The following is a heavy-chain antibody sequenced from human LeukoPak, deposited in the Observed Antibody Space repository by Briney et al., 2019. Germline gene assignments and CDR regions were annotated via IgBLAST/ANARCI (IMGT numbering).Heavy chain of an antibody. CDR1: GGSISSSSYY. J-gene: IGHJ4*02. Sequence: PSETLSLTCTVSGGSISSSSYYWGWIRQPPGKGLEWIGSIYYSGSTYYNPSLKSRVTISVDTSKNQFSLKLSSVTAADTAVYYCAIQMAQGGVYWGQGTLVTVSS. V-gene: IGHV4-39*01. D-gene: IGHD5-24*01. CDR3: AIQMAQGGVY. CDR2: IYYSGST.